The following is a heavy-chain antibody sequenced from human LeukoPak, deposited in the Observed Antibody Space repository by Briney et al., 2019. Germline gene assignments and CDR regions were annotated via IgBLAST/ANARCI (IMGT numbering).Heavy chain of an antibody. CDR2: ISYDGYTK. CDR1: GFTFSNFP. CDR3: ARDPIVGAPHYFDF. Sequence: TGRSLRLPCAASGFTFSNFPMHWVRQAPGKGLEWVAVISYDGYTKNYADSVKGRFTISRDSSENTLYLQTNSLRVEDTALYYCARDPIVGAPHYFDFSGQGTLVTVSS. J-gene: IGHJ4*02. D-gene: IGHD1-26*01. V-gene: IGHV3-30-3*01.